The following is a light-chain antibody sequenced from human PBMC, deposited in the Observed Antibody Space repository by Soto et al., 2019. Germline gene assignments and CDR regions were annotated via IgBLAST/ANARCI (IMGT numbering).Light chain of an antibody. CDR2: DVS. J-gene: IGLJ2*01. Sequence: QSALTQPRSVSGSPGQSVTISCTGTSSDVGGYNYVSWHQQHPGKAPKLMIYDVSKRPSGVPDRFSGSKSGNTASLTISGLQAEDEADYYCCSYAGSYTLRVFGGGTKLTVL. CDR3: CSYAGSYTLRV. V-gene: IGLV2-11*01. CDR1: SSDVGGYNY.